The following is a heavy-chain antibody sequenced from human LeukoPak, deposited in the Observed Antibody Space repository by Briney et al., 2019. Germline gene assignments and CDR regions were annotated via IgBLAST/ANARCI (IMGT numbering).Heavy chain of an antibody. Sequence: PGGSLRLSCAASGFTFSSYGMHWVRQAPAKGLEWVAVISYDGSNKYYADSVQGRFTISRDNSKNTLYLQMNSLRAEDTAVYYCVFEGRADAFDIWGQGTMVTVSS. CDR3: VFEGRADAFDI. D-gene: IGHD3-10*01. J-gene: IGHJ3*02. V-gene: IGHV3-30*03. CDR1: GFTFSSYG. CDR2: ISYDGSNK.